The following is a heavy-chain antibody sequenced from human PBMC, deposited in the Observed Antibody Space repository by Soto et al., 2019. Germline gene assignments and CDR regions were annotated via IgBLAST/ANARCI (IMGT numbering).Heavy chain of an antibody. D-gene: IGHD2-2*01. CDR2: MNPNSGNT. J-gene: IGHJ6*03. Sequence: ASVKVSCKASGYTFTSYDINWVRQATGQGLEWMGWMNPNSGNTGYAQKFQGRVTMTRNTSISTAYMELSSLRSEDTAVYYCARESPPRCTSCPINTAGFYYYYYYMDVWGKGTTVTVSS. CDR3: ARESPPRCTSCPINTAGFYYYYYYMDV. CDR1: GYTFTSYD. V-gene: IGHV1-8*01.